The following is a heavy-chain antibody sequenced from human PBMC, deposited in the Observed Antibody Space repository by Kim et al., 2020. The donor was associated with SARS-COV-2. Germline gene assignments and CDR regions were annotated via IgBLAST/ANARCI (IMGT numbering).Heavy chain of an antibody. CDR1: GFDFTSYS. CDR2: ITGDSKTI. CDR3: ASSIGSLLD. J-gene: IGHJ4*02. Sequence: GGSLRLSCAASGFDFTSYSMNWVRQAPGKGLQWLSYITGDSKTIYYADSVMGRFTTSRDNGKSSLYLQMNSLKDEDTAVYYCASSIGSLLDWGQGTLVTVSS. D-gene: IGHD2-8*02. V-gene: IGHV3-48*02.